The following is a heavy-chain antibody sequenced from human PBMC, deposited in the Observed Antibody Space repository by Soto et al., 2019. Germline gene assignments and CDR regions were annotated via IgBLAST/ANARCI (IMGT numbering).Heavy chain of an antibody. V-gene: IGHV3-21*01. J-gene: IGHJ4*02. CDR1: GFTFSTYT. D-gene: IGHD2-2*01. CDR2: ITSGSNYI. CDR3: ARSHSLSSPLDY. Sequence: PGGSLRLSCAASGFTFSTYTMNWVRQAPGRGLKWVSSITSGSNYIYYADSVKARFTISRDSAKTSLYLQMNSLRAEDTAVYYCARSHSLSSPLDYWGQGTLVTVSS.